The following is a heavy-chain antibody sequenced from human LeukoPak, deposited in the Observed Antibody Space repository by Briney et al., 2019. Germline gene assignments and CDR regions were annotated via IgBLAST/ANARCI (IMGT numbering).Heavy chain of an antibody. CDR2: IYSGGST. CDR3: ARFTDTKGFDY. J-gene: IGHJ4*02. Sequence: PGGSLRLSCAASGFTVSSNYMSWVRQAPGKGLEWVSVIYSGGSTYYADSVKGRFTISRDNSKNTLYLQMKSLRAEDTAVYYCARFTDTKGFDYWGQGTLVSVSS. V-gene: IGHV3-53*01. CDR1: GFTVSSNY. D-gene: IGHD5-18*01.